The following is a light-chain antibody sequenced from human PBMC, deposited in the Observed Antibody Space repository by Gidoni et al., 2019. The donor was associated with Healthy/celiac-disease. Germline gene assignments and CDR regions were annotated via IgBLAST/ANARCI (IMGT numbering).Light chain of an antibody. Sequence: DIQMTSSPSSLSAAVGDRVTITCRASQSISSYLYWYQQKPGKAPKLLIYAASRLQSGVPSRFSGSGSGTDFTRTISSLQPEDFATYYCQQSYSTPMCSFGQGTKLEIK. J-gene: IGKJ2*04. CDR1: QSISSY. CDR2: AAS. V-gene: IGKV1-39*01. CDR3: QQSYSTPMCS.